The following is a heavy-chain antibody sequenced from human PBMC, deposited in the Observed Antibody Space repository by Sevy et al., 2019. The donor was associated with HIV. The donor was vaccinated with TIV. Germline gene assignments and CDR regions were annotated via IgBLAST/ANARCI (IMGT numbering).Heavy chain of an antibody. Sequence: GGSLRLSCAASGFTFSSYAMNWVRQAPGKGLEWVSGISGSGGSGDKTNYADSVKGRFTISRDDSKNSLYLQLNSLRAEDNAIYYCARKYDSSGYFDYWGQGTLVTVSS. CDR1: GFTFSSYA. D-gene: IGHD3-22*01. CDR3: ARKYDSSGYFDY. V-gene: IGHV3-23*01. CDR2: ISGSGGSGDKT. J-gene: IGHJ4*02.